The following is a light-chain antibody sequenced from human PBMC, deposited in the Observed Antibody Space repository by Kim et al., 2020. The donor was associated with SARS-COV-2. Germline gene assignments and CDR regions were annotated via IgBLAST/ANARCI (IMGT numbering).Light chain of an antibody. J-gene: IGKJ4*01. CDR2: AAS. CDR1: QGVSDK. Sequence: GSVGDRVSINCRASQGVSDKLAWIQQKPVKAPKSLIYAASNLQRGVPSRFSAVGSGTDFTLIISSLQPEDFATYYCQQYKSHPLTFGGGTKVDIK. V-gene: IGKV1-16*01. CDR3: QQYKSHPLT.